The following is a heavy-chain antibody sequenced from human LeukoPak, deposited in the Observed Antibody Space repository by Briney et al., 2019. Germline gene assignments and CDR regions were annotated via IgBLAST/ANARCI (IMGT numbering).Heavy chain of an antibody. CDR2: ISAYNGNT. D-gene: IGHD3-22*01. CDR3: ARDPFHYYDSSGYSD. CDR1: GYTFTSYG. J-gene: IGHJ4*02. V-gene: IGHV1-18*01. Sequence: ASVKVSCKASGYTFTSYGISWVRQAPGQGLEWMGWISAYNGNTNYAQKLQGRVTMTTDTSTSTAYMELRSPRSDDTAVYYCARDPFHYYDSSGYSDWGQGTLVTVSS.